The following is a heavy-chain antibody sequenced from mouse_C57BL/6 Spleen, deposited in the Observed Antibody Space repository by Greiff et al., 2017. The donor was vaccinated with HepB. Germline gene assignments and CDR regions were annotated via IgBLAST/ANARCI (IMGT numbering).Heavy chain of an antibody. CDR3: ARLYDGYYVGYFDV. CDR1: GFTFSDYY. V-gene: IGHV5-16*01. J-gene: IGHJ1*03. CDR2: INYDGSST. Sequence: EVKLVESEGGLVQPGRSMKLSCTASGFTFSDYYMAWVRQVPEKGLEWVANINYDGSSTYYLDSLKSRFIISRDNAKNILYLQMSSLKSEDTATYYCARLYDGYYVGYFDVWGTGTTVTVSS. D-gene: IGHD2-3*01.